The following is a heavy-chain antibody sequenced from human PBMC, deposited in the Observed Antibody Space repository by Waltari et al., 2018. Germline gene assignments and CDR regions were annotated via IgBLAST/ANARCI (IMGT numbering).Heavy chain of an antibody. D-gene: IGHD3-3*01. J-gene: IGHJ4*02. V-gene: IGHV1-2*06. CDR1: GYTFPDFF. CDR2: INPNSGDT. CDR3: ARSGGGTTTFGVAE. Sequence: QVQLVQSGAEVKKSGASVKVSCKASGYTFPDFFIPWVRQAPGQGLEWMGRINPNSGDTSYAQRFQGRVTMTGDTSITTAYMELTGLRSDDTAIYYCARSGGGTTTFGVAEWGQGSLVTVSS.